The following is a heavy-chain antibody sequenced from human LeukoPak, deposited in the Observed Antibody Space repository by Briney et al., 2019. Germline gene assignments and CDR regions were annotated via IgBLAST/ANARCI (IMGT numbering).Heavy chain of an antibody. D-gene: IGHD1-26*01. Sequence: GGSLRLSCAASGFTFSSYNMNWVRQAPGKGLEWVSSISSSSSYIYYADSVKGRFTISRDNAKNSLYLQMNSLRAEDTAVYYCARVVVGANFAFDIWGQGTMVTVSS. V-gene: IGHV3-21*01. CDR3: ARVVVGANFAFDI. CDR2: ISSSSSYI. J-gene: IGHJ3*02. CDR1: GFTFSSYN.